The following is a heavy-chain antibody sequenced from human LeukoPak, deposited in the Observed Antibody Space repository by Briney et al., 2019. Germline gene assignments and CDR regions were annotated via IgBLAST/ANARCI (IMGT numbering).Heavy chain of an antibody. D-gene: IGHD3-10*01. J-gene: IGHJ5*02. CDR3: ARSPTYGSWSYRSVDP. Sequence: GASVKVSCKASGYTFTSYDINWVRQATGQGLEWMGWMNSNSGNTGYAQKFQGRVTMTRNTSISTAYMELSSLRSEDTAVYYCARSPTYGSWSYRSVDPWGQGTLVTVSS. CDR2: MNSNSGNT. V-gene: IGHV1-8*01. CDR1: GYTFTSYD.